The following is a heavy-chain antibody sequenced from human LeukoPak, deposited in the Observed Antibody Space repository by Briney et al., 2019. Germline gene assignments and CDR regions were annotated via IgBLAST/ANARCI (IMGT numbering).Heavy chain of an antibody. V-gene: IGHV1-18*01. Sequence: GASVKVSCKASGYTFTSYGISWVRQAPGQGLVWMGWISAYNGNTNYAQKLQGRVTMTTDTSTSTAYMELRSLRSDDTAVYYCARCSSDIVVVPAASYYYGMDVWGQGTTVTVSS. CDR3: ARCSSDIVVVPAASYYYGMDV. CDR2: ISAYNGNT. J-gene: IGHJ6*02. CDR1: GYTFTSYG. D-gene: IGHD2-2*01.